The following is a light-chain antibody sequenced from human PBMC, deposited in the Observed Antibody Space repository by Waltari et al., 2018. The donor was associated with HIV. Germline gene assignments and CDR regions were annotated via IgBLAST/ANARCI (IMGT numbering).Light chain of an antibody. V-gene: IGLV3-19*01. CDR2: GKN. J-gene: IGLJ2*01. CDR3: NSRDSSGNHHVV. CDR1: SLRRYA. Sequence: SSELTQDPAVSVALGPPVRITCQGDSLRRYAASWYQQKPGPAPVLVIYGKNNRPSGIPDRFAGSSSGNTASLTITGAQAEDEADYYCNSRDSSGNHHVVFGGGTKLTVL.